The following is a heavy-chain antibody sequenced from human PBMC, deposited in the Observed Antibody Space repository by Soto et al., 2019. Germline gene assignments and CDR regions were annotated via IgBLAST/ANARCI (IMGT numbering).Heavy chain of an antibody. CDR3: AKVGGEQLGLYYYYGMDV. CDR1: GFTFSSYD. D-gene: IGHD6-6*01. V-gene: IGHV3-23*01. CDR2: ISGSGGST. J-gene: IGHJ6*02. Sequence: EVQLLESGGRLAQPGGSLTLSCAASGFTFSSYDISWVSQAPGKGLEWGSAISGSGGSTHYADTVKGRFTVSRDNSKKSLYLQMNSMRAEDTAVYYGAKVGGEQLGLYYYYGMDVWGQGTKVTVYS.